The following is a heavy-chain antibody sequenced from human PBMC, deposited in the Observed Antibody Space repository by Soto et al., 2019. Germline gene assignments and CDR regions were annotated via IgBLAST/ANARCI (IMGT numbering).Heavy chain of an antibody. CDR3: AREYSSSGWGVRGVYYFDY. Sequence: QVQLVQSGAEVKKPGSSVKVSCKASGGTFSSYAISWVRQAPGQGLEWMGGIIPIFGTANYAQKFQGRVTITADESTSTVYMELSSLRSEDTAVYYCAREYSSSGWGVRGVYYFDYWGQGTLVTVSS. D-gene: IGHD6-6*01. CDR1: GGTFSSYA. J-gene: IGHJ4*02. CDR2: IIPIFGTA. V-gene: IGHV1-69*01.